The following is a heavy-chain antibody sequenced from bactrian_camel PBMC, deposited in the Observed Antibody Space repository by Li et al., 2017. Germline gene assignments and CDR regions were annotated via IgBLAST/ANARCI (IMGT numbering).Heavy chain of an antibody. V-gene: IGHV3S55*01. CDR3: VARRFVCSVLPGSYFPY. CDR1: EKARRRC. CDR2: IEKIGTT. D-gene: IGHD2*01. Sequence: HVQLVESGGGSVQAGGSLRLSCTASEKARRRCMGWFRQAPGKEREGVACIEKIGTTYYADSVKGRFTISRDSAKNTLYLQMNSLKPEDTAMYYCVARRFVCSVLPGSYFPYWGQGTQVTVS. J-gene: IGHJ4*01.